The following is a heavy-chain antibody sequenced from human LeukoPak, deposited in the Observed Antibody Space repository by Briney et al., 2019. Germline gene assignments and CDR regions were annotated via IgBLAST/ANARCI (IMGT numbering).Heavy chain of an antibody. CDR1: GFTFSSYD. CDR3: ARGASYYDFWSGHRPYYFDY. CDR2: IGTAGDT. D-gene: IGHD3-3*01. Sequence: GSLRLSCAASGFTFSSYDMPWVRQDTGKGLEWISAIGTAGDTYYPVSVKGRFTISRENAKKTLYLQMNSLRAGDTAVYYCARGASYYDFWSGHRPYYFDYWGQGTLVTVSS. V-gene: IGHV3-13*01. J-gene: IGHJ4*02.